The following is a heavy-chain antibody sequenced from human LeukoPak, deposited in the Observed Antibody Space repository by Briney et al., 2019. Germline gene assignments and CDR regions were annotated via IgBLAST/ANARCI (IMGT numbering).Heavy chain of an antibody. CDR3: ARGEEPYYYYYYMDV. D-gene: IGHD1-14*01. V-gene: IGHV1-69*05. Sequence: GASVKVSCKASGGTFSSYAISWVRQAPGQGLEWMGGIIPIFGTANYAQKFQGRVTITTDESTSTAYMELSRLRSDDTAVYYCARGEEPYYYYYYMDVWGKGTTVTVSS. CDR2: IIPIFGTA. CDR1: GGTFSSYA. J-gene: IGHJ6*03.